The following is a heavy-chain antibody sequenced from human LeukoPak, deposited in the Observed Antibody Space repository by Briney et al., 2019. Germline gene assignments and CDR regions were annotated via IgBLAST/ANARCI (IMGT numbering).Heavy chain of an antibody. D-gene: IGHD3-22*01. J-gene: IGHJ4*02. CDR1: GFTFSSYA. CDR3: AKETYYYDSSGYLYYFDY. V-gene: IGHV3-23*01. Sequence: GGSLRLSCAASGFTFSSYAMSWVRQAPGKGLEWVSAISGSGGSTYYADSVKGRFTISRDNSKNTLYLQMNSLRAEDTAVYYCAKETYYYDSSGYLYYFDYWGQGTLVTVSS. CDR2: ISGSGGST.